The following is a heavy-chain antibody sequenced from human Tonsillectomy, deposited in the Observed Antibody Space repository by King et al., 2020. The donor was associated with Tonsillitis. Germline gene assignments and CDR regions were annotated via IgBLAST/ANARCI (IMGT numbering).Heavy chain of an antibody. J-gene: IGHJ4*02. CDR1: GFTFDNYA. CDR2: ISGSGGST. CDR3: ARYVISGFVSGRFGN. V-gene: IGHV3-23*04. D-gene: IGHD3-22*01. Sequence: DVQLVESGGDLVQPGGSLRLSCAASGFTFDNYAMNWVRQAPGKGLEWVSTISGSGGSTYYADSVKGRFTISRDNSKNRLYLQLRSLRAEDTALYFCARYVISGFVSGRFGNWGQGTLVTVSS.